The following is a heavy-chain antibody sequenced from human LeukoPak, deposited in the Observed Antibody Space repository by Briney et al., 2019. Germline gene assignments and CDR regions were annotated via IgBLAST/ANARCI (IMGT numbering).Heavy chain of an antibody. CDR2: ISGSGSST. D-gene: IGHD3-10*01. V-gene: IGHV3-23*01. Sequence: GGSLRLSCAASGFTFSICAMNWVRQAPGKGLEWASGISGSGSSTYYADSVKGRFTISRDSSKNTVYLQMNSLRAEDTAKYYCAKADGSYKTLIDYWGQGTLVTVSS. CDR3: AKADGSYKTLIDY. CDR1: GFTFSICA. J-gene: IGHJ4*02.